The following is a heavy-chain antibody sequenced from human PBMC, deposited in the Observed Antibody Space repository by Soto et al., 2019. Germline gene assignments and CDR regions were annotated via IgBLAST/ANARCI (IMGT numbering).Heavy chain of an antibody. CDR1: GGTFSSYA. D-gene: IGHD6-13*01. Sequence: ASVKVSCKASGGTFSSYAISWVRQAPGQGLEWMGGIIPIFGTANYAQKFQGRVTITTDTSTSTAYMELRSLRSDDTAVYYCARTGYSSSWHSRDYYGMDVWGQGTTVTVSS. CDR3: ARTGYSSSWHSRDYYGMDV. V-gene: IGHV1-69*05. CDR2: IIPIFGTA. J-gene: IGHJ6*02.